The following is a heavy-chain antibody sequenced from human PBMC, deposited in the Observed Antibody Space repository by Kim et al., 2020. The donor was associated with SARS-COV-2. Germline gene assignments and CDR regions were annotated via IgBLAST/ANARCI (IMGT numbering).Heavy chain of an antibody. CDR2: GRP. Sequence: GRPYYNPSLKCRATISIDTSNNQFFLRLSSVTAADTAVYFCVKVDEEFDNWGQGTLVTVSS. J-gene: IGHJ4*02. V-gene: IGHV4-39*07. CDR3: VKVDEEFDN.